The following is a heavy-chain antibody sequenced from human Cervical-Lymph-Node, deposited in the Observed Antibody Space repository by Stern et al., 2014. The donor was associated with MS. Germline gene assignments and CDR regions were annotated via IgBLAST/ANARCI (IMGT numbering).Heavy chain of an antibody. CDR1: GYTFTRYD. Sequence: VQLVESGAEVKKPGGSVKVSCKASGYTFTRYDIAWVRQAPGKGLEWMGWIGVYNGNTKYAQNLQGRVTMTRDTSTNTAYMELRSLIADDTAVYYCARWAYNWDFDYWGQGTLVTVSS. J-gene: IGHJ4*02. CDR3: ARWAYNWDFDY. CDR2: IGVYNGNT. D-gene: IGHD1-20*01. V-gene: IGHV1-18*01.